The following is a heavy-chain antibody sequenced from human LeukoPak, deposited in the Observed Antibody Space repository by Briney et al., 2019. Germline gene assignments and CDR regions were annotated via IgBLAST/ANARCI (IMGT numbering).Heavy chain of an antibody. J-gene: IGHJ4*02. CDR1: GYSFTSNV. V-gene: IGHV1-18*01. CDR3: ARGRGSTSWYPHYFDY. Sequence: GASVKVSCKASGYSFTSNVISWVRQAPGQGLEWMGWISAYNGNTNYAQKLQGRVTMTTDTSTSTAYMELRSLRSDDTAVYYCARGRGSTSWYPHYFDYWGQGTLVTVSS. D-gene: IGHD2-2*01. CDR2: ISAYNGNT.